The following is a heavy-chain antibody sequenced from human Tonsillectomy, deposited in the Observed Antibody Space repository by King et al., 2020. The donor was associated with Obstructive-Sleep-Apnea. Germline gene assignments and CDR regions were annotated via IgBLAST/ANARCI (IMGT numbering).Heavy chain of an antibody. J-gene: IGHJ6*02. CDR3: TTEGQHDSGSSMDV. CDR2: IRSKTDGGTV. Sequence: VQLVESGGGLVKPGGSLRLSCAASGFTVNNAWMSWVRQAPGKGLEWVGRIRSKTDGGTVEYAAPARGRFTISRDESKNTLYMEVNSLKFEDTAVYYCTTEGQHDSGSSMDVWGQGTTVIVSS. CDR1: GFTVNNAW. V-gene: IGHV3-15*01. D-gene: IGHD3-10*01.